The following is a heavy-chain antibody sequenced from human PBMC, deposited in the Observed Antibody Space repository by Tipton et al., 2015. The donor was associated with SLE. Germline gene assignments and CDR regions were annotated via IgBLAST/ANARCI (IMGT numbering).Heavy chain of an antibody. V-gene: IGHV4-59*11. CDR1: GGSIRGPY. CDR2: IHYSGGT. CDR3: ARDSGRDGGFDY. Sequence: TLSLTCTVSGGSIRGPYWSWIRQPPGKGLEWIGFIHYSGGTNYNPSLKSRLTISVDTSKNQLSLKMNSVTAADTAVYYCARDSGRDGGFDYWGQGTLVSVSS. D-gene: IGHD5-24*01. J-gene: IGHJ4*02.